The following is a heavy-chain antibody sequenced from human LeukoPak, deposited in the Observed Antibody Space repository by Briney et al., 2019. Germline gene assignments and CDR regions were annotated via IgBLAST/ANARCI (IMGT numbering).Heavy chain of an antibody. CDR3: AKTGYCSSASCYYYYYYMDV. V-gene: IGHV3-33*06. D-gene: IGHD2-2*01. CDR1: GFTFSSYG. J-gene: IGHJ6*03. Sequence: GGSLRLSCAASGFTFSSYGMHWVRQAPGKGLEWVSVIWYDGSNKYYADSVKGRFTISRDNSKNTLYLQMNSLRAEDTAVCYCAKTGYCSSASCYYYYYYMDVWGKGTTVTVSS. CDR2: IWYDGSNK.